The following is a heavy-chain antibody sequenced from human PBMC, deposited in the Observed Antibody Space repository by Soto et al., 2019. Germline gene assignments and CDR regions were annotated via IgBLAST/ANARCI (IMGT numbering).Heavy chain of an antibody. V-gene: IGHV1-46*01. CDR2: INPSGGST. Sequence: QVQLVQSGAEVKKPGASVKVSCKASGYTFTSYYMHWVRQAPGQGLEWMGIINPSGGSTSYAQKFQGRVTMPRDTSTSTVYMELSSLRSEDTAVYYCARDRRRRDWFDPWGQGTLVTVSS. CDR1: GYTFTSYY. J-gene: IGHJ5*02. CDR3: ARDRRRRDWFDP.